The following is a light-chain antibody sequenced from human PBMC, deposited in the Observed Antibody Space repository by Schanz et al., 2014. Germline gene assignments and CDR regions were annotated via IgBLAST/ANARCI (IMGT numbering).Light chain of an antibody. CDR1: SSDVGGYNY. J-gene: IGLJ2*01. CDR2: DVS. CDR3: SSYANRSPVV. Sequence: QSALTQPASVSGSPGQSITMSCAGTSSDVGGYNYVSWYQQHPGKAPKLMIYDVSDRPSGISTRFSGSKSGNTAFLTISGLQAEDEADYYCSSYANRSPVVFGGGTKLTVL. V-gene: IGLV2-14*01.